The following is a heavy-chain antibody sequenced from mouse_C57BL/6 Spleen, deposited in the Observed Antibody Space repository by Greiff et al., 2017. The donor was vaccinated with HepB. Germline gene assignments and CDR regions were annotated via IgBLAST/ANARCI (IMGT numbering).Heavy chain of an antibody. CDR2: ISDGGSYT. Sequence: EVMLVESGGGLVKPGGSLKLSCAASGFTFSSYAMSWVRQTPEKRLEWVATISDGGSYTYYPDNVKGRFTISRDNAKNNLYLQMSHLKSEDTAMYYWARGVRYPAWLAYWGQGTLVTVSA. D-gene: IGHD2-14*01. V-gene: IGHV5-4*03. CDR3: ARGVRYPAWLAY. CDR1: GFTFSSYA. J-gene: IGHJ3*01.